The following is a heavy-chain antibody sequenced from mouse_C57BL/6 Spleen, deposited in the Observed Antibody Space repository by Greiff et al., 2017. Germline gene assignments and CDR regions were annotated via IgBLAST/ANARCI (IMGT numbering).Heavy chain of an antibody. CDR1: GYTFTSYW. J-gene: IGHJ2*01. CDR3: ARLGDYFDY. D-gene: IGHD4-1*01. Sequence: QVQLQQPGAELVMPGASVKLSCKASGYTFTSYWMHWVKQRPGQGLEWIGEIDPSDSYTNYNQKFKGKSTLTVDKSSSTAYMQLSSLTSEDSAVYYCARLGDYFDYWGQGTTVTVSA. CDR2: IDPSDSYT. V-gene: IGHV1-69*01.